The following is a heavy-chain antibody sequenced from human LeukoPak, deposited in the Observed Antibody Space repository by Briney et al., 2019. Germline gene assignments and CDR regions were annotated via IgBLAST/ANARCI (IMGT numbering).Heavy chain of an antibody. D-gene: IGHD1-26*01. CDR2: MNPNSGNT. J-gene: IGHJ4*02. CDR1: AYTFTSGD. Sequence: SVKVSCTASAYTFTSGDINWVRQATGQGLELMGWMNPNSGNTGYAQKLQGRVTMTRNTSISTAYMELSSLRSEDTAVYYCARGVYVGATFFDYWGQGTLVTVSS. V-gene: IGHV1-8*01. CDR3: ARGVYVGATFFDY.